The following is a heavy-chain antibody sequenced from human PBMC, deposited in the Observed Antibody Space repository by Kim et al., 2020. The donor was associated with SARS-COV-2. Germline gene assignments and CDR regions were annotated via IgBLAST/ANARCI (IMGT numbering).Heavy chain of an antibody. CDR2: IFRGGST. CDR1: GLTVSSNH. V-gene: IGHV3-53*01. J-gene: IGHJ4*02. Sequence: GGSLRLSCAASGLTVSSNHMTWIRQAPGKGLEWVSVIFRGGSTYYAASVQGRFTISRDYSKNTLSLQMNSLRAEDTAMYYCARDPVGDGYSVFDYWGQGTLVTVSS. D-gene: IGHD4-4*01. CDR3: ARDPVGDGYSVFDY.